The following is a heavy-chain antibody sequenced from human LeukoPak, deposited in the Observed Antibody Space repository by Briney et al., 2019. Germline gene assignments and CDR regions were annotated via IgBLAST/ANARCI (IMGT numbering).Heavy chain of an antibody. Sequence: PGGSLRLSCAASGFTFSGYAMSWVRLAPGEGLEWVSAITAGDDSTYYAESVKGRFTISRDNLKNMVFLQMSTLRAEDTAIYYCAKSHASIWNVYDYWGQGTLVTVSS. CDR2: ITAGDDST. CDR1: GFTFSGYA. CDR3: AKSHASIWNVYDY. D-gene: IGHD6-13*01. V-gene: IGHV3-23*01. J-gene: IGHJ4*02.